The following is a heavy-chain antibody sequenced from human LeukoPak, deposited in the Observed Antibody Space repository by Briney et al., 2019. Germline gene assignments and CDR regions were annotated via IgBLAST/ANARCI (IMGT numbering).Heavy chain of an antibody. CDR2: INHSGST. CDR3: ARNSWLQFDY. V-gene: IGHV4-34*01. CDR1: GGSFSGYY. J-gene: IGHJ4*02. Sequence: PSETLSLTCAVYGGSFSGYYWSWIRQPPGKGLGWIGEINHSGSTNYNPPLRSRVTISVDTSKNQFALKLSSVTAADTAVYYCARNSWLQFDYWGQGTLVTVSS. D-gene: IGHD5-24*01.